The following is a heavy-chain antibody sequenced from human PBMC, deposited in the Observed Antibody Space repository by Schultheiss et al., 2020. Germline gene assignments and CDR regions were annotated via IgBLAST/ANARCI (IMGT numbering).Heavy chain of an antibody. Sequence: GESLKISCAASGFTFSSYWMHWVRQAPGKGLVWVSRINSDGSSTSYADSVKGRFTISRDNSKNTLYLQMNSLRAEDTSVYYCAKNYDISGYYLKYSDYWCQGTLVTVSS. V-gene: IGHV3-74*01. CDR1: GFTFSSYW. J-gene: IGHJ4*02. CDR3: AKNYDISGYYLKYSDY. D-gene: IGHD3-22*01. CDR2: INSDGSST.